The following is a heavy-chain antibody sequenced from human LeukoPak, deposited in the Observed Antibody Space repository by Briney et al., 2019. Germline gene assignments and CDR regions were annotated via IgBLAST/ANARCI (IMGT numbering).Heavy chain of an antibody. CDR2: INHSGST. D-gene: IGHD6-13*01. CDR1: GGSIRSYY. Sequence: SETLSLTCTVCGGSIRSYYWNWIRQPPGKGLEWIGEINHSGSTNYNPSIKSRVTISIDTSKNQFSLKLSSVTAADTAVYYCASKGYSSSWDPWGQGTLVTVSS. J-gene: IGHJ5*02. CDR3: ASKGYSSSWDP. V-gene: IGHV4-34*01.